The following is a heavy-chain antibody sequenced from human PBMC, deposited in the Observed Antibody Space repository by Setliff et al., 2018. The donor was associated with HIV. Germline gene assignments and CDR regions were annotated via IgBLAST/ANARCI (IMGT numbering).Heavy chain of an antibody. D-gene: IGHD6-13*01. CDR1: GGTFSSYA. CDR2: IIPIFGTA. Sequence: GASVKVSCKASGGTFSSYAISWVRQAPGQGLEWMGGIIPIFGTANYAQNFQGRVTITTDESTSTAYMELSSLRSEDTAVYYCARGEQQLVLVGSYDYWGQGTLVTVSS. J-gene: IGHJ4*02. V-gene: IGHV1-69*05. CDR3: ARGEQQLVLVGSYDY.